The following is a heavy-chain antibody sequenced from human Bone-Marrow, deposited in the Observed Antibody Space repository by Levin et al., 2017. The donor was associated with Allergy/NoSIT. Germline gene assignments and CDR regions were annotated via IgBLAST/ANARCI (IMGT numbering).Heavy chain of an antibody. CDR2: IYHLGTS. Sequence: PSETLSLTCSVSGGSIRTYYWSWLRXXPGKGPEWIGFIYHLGTSKYNPSLKSRVTMSVDTSKNQFSLRLTSVTAADTAIYYCATFGRRSALSGTFDPWGQGTLVTVSS. V-gene: IGHV4-4*09. J-gene: IGHJ5*02. CDR1: GGSIRTYY. CDR3: ATFGRRSALSGTFDP. D-gene: IGHD6-13*01.